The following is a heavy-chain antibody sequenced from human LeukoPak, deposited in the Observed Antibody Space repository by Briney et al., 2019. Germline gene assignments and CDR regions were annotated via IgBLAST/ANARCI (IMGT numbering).Heavy chain of an antibody. J-gene: IGHJ4*02. CDR3: AKKSVPGRATVSPFDC. Sequence: GRSLRLSCAASGFTFDDYAMHWVRQAPGKGLEWVSGISWNSGSIGYADSVKGRFTISRDDSKNTLYLQMNSLRPEDTAVYYCAKKSVPGRATVSPFDCWGLGTLVTVSS. D-gene: IGHD1-26*01. V-gene: IGHV3-9*01. CDR1: GFTFDDYA. CDR2: ISWNSGSI.